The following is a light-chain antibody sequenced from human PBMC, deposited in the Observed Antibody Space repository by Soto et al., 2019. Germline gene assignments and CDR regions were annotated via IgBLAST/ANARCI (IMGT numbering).Light chain of an antibody. V-gene: IGKV3-20*01. CDR3: QQYGSSPRT. Sequence: EIVLTQSPDTLSLSPGERATLSCRASQSIDSTHLVWYQQKPGQAPSLLIYGASSRATGIPDRFSGSGSGTDFTLTISRLEPEDFAVYYCQQYGSSPRTFGQGTKVDIK. CDR1: QSIDSTH. J-gene: IGKJ1*01. CDR2: GAS.